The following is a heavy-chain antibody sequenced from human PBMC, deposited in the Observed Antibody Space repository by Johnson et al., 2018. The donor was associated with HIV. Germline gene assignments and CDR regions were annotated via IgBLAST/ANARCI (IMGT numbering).Heavy chain of an antibody. CDR2: IRGRANTYAT. Sequence: SLELSCAASGFTFSGSAMHWVRQASGKGLEWVGRIRGRANTYATAYAASLKGRFNISRDNSKSTLYLQLSSLKPEDTAVYYCAKVGSGYSSSSWGQGTMVTVSS. V-gene: IGHV3-73*01. CDR3: AKVGSGYSSSS. D-gene: IGHD6-13*01. J-gene: IGHJ3*01. CDR1: GFTFSGSA.